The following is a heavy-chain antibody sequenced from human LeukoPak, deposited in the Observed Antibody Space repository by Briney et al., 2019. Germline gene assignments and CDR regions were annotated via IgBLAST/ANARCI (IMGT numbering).Heavy chain of an antibody. CDR1: GFTFSSYG. CDR3: ARGLPGWFGELLYRYNWFDP. D-gene: IGHD3-10*01. V-gene: IGHV3-23*01. CDR2: ISGSGGST. Sequence: GGSLRLSCAASGFTFSSYGMSWVRQAPGKGLEWVSAISGSGGSTYYADSVKGRFTISRDNSKNTLYLQMNSLRAEDTAVYYCARGLPGWFGELLYRYNWFDPWGQGTLVTVSS. J-gene: IGHJ5*02.